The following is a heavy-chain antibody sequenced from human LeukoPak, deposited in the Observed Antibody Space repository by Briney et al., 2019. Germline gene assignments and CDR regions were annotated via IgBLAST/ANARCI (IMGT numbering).Heavy chain of an antibody. V-gene: IGHV7-4-1*02. Sequence: ASVKVSCKASGYTFTNYAILWVRQAPGQGLEWMGWINTNTGNPTYAQGFTGRFVFSLDTSVSTAYLQISSLKAEDTAVYYCARVYYDSSGYYYPLDIWGQGTMVTVSS. CDR3: ARVYYDSSGYYYPLDI. J-gene: IGHJ3*02. CDR1: GYTFTNYA. CDR2: INTNTGNP. D-gene: IGHD3-22*01.